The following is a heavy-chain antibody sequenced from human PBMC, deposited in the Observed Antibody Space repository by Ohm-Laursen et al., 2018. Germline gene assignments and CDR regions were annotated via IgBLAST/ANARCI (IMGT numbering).Heavy chain of an antibody. Sequence: GTLSLICAVSGYSISSGYFWGWIRQPPGKGLEWIGTIYHSGSTYYNPSLKSRVTISVDTSKNQFSLKLSSVTAADTALYYCARGLWWFDPWGQGTLVTVSS. J-gene: IGHJ5*02. CDR2: IYHSGST. CDR1: GYSISSGYF. V-gene: IGHV4-38-2*01. CDR3: ARGLWWFDP.